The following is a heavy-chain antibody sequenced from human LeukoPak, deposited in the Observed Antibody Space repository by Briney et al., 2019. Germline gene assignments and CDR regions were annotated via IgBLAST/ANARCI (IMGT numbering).Heavy chain of an antibody. V-gene: IGHV2-5*02. CDR3: AKAGYGSGSYLRYYYYGMDV. J-gene: IGHJ6*02. CDR2: IYWDDDK. D-gene: IGHD3-10*01. CDR1: GLSLNTAGVG. Sequence: SGPTLVNPTQTLTLTCTLSGLSLNTAGVGVGWIRQPPGKALEWLALIYWDDDKRYNPSLKTRLTITKDTSKNQVVLTVANMDPVDTATYYCAKAGYGSGSYLRYYYYGMDVWGQGTTVTVSS.